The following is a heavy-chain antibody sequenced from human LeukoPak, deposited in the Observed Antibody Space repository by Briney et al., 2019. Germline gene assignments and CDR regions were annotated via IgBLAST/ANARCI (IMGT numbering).Heavy chain of an antibody. V-gene: IGHV1-2*02. CDR2: INPNSGGT. CDR1: GYTFTGYY. CDR3: ARGGIVVVPAAIFPTRFDP. Sequence: ASVKVSCKASGYTFTGYYMHWVRQAPGQGLEWMGWINPNSGGTNYAQKFQGRVTMTRDTSISTAYMELSRLRSDDTAVYYCARGGIVVVPAAIFPTRFDPWGQGTLVTVSS. D-gene: IGHD2-2*01. J-gene: IGHJ5*02.